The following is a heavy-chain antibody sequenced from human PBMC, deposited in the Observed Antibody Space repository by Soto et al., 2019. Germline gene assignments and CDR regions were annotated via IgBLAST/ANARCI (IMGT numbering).Heavy chain of an antibody. CDR2: IYYSGST. CDR1: GGSISSYY. V-gene: IGHV4-59*01. Sequence: PSETLSLTCTVSGGSISSYYWSWIRQPPGKGLEWIGYIYYSGSTNYNPSLQSRVTISVDTSKNQSSLKLSSVTAADTAVYYCASHKRGEYCSGGSCEHPGAFDIWGQGTMVTVSS. CDR3: ASHKRGEYCSGGSCEHPGAFDI. D-gene: IGHD2-15*01. J-gene: IGHJ3*02.